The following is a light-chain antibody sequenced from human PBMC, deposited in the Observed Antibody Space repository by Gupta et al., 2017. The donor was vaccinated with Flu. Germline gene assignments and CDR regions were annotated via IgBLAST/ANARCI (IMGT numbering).Light chain of an antibody. CDR3: LQYSTYPWT. Sequence: PPTLSASVGDRVIITCRASQIINNWLAWYQQRPGEAPQLLIYRTSDLESEVPSRFSGGGAGTEFTLTISSLQPDDFATYYCLQYSTYPWTFGQGTSVEVK. CDR2: RTS. CDR1: QIINNW. V-gene: IGKV1-5*03. J-gene: IGKJ1*01.